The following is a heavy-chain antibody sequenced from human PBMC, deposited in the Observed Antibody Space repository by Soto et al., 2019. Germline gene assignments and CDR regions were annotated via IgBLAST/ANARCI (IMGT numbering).Heavy chain of an antibody. J-gene: IGHJ4*02. CDR2: ISGSGGST. Sequence: GGSLGLSCAASGFTFSSYAMSWVRQAPGKGLEWVSAISGSGGSTYYADSVKGRFTISRDNSKNTLYLQMNSLRAEDTAVYYCATPGLWFGEPNFDYWGQGTLVTVSS. V-gene: IGHV3-23*01. D-gene: IGHD3-10*01. CDR1: GFTFSSYA. CDR3: ATPGLWFGEPNFDY.